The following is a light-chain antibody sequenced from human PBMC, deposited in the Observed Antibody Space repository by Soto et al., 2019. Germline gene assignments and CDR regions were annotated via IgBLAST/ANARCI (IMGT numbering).Light chain of an antibody. CDR1: QGISNY. J-gene: IGKJ1*01. CDR2: AAS. V-gene: IGKV1-27*01. Sequence: DIQMTQSPSSLSASVGDRVTITCRASQGISNYLAWYRQKPGNVPKLLIYAASTLQSGVPSRFSGSGSGTDFTLTISSLQPEDVAIYYCQQYMSYSFGQGTKVDIK. CDR3: QQYMSYS.